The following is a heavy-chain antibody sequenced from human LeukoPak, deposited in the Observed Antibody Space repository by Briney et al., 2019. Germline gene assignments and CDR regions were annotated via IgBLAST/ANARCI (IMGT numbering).Heavy chain of an antibody. D-gene: IGHD4-17*01. CDR3: VRVQY. J-gene: IGHJ1*01. V-gene: IGHV3-48*03. Sequence: GGSLRLSCAASGFSFSDYEMNWVRQAPGKGLEWLAYISGSGSLTHYADSVKGRFIISRDNAENSAYLQMNSLRVEDTAVYYCVRVQYWGQGTLVTVAS. CDR2: ISGSGSLT. CDR1: GFSFSDYE.